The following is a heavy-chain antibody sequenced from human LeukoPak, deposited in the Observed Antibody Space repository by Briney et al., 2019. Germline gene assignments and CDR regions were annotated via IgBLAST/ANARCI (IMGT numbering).Heavy chain of an antibody. CDR3: ATPPPGDYDFWGVGY. CDR1: GYTFTSYG. V-gene: IGHV1-18*01. CDR2: ISAYNGNT. D-gene: IGHD3-3*01. J-gene: IGHJ4*02. Sequence: GASVKVSCKASGYTFTSYGISWVRQAPGQGLEWMGWISAYNGNTNYAQKLQGRVTMTTDTSTSTAYMELRSLRSDDTAVYYCATPPPGDYDFWGVGYWGQGTLVTVSS.